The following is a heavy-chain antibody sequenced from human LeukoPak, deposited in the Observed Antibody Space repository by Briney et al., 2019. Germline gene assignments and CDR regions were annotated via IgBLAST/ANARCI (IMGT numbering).Heavy chain of an antibody. CDR3: ARGYEYYDSSPRWYFDL. Sequence: PSQTLSLTCAVSGGSIGRGSYYWGWIRQPAGKAPEWIGRIFSTGSTSYNPSLKSRVTILVDTSKNQFSLNLSSVTAADTAVYSCARGYEYYDSSPRWYFDLWGRGTLVTVSS. CDR1: GGSIGRGSYY. D-gene: IGHD3-22*01. V-gene: IGHV4-61*02. CDR2: IFSTGST. J-gene: IGHJ2*01.